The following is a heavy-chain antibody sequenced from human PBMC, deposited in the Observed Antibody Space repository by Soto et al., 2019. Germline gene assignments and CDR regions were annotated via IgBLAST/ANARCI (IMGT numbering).Heavy chain of an antibody. CDR1: GGTFSTYS. CDR2: SIPIFGTS. CDR3: XXXXXXXXXSXXYGMDV. V-gene: IGHV1-69*01. Sequence: XVQLVQSGAEVKKPGSXVKVSCXASGGTFSTYSISWVRXXXXXGLEWMGGSIPIFGTSNYAQKFQGRVTINADESTSTAXXELXXXXXXXTXXXXXXXXXXXXXXSXXYGMDVWGQGTTVTVSS. J-gene: IGHJ6*02.